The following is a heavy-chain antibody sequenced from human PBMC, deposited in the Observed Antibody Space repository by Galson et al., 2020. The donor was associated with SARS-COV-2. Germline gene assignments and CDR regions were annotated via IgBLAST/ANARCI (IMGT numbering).Heavy chain of an antibody. CDR2: IDWDDDK. V-gene: IGHV2-70*01. D-gene: IGHD3-9*01. CDR1: GFSLSTSGMC. CDR3: ARIYYDILTGYYLYDY. J-gene: IGHJ4*02. Sequence: SGPTVKPTQTLTLTCTFSGFSLSTSGMCVSWIRQPPGKALEWLALIDWDDDKYYSTSLKTRLTISKDTSKNQVVLTMTNMDPVDTATYYCARIYYDILTGYYLYDYWGQGTLVTVSS.